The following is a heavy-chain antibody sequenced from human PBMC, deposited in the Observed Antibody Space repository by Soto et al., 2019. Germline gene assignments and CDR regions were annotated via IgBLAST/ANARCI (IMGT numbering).Heavy chain of an antibody. CDR3: TSARDYYFDN. V-gene: IGHV3-23*01. CDR2: ISGSSNTI. CDR1: GITFSSYA. J-gene: IGHJ4*02. Sequence: GGSLRLSCAASGITFSSYAMRWVRQAPGKVLEWVSAISGSSNTIYYAESVKGRFTFSRVNSKNTLYLQMNSLRAEDTAVYYCTSARDYYFDNWGQGALVTVSS.